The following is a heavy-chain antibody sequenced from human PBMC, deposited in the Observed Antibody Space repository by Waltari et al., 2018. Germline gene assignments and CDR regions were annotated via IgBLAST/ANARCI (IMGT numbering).Heavy chain of an antibody. J-gene: IGHJ4*02. CDR3: ARDLVGVVPY. V-gene: IGHV4-59*11. D-gene: IGHD3-3*01. CDR2: SYYSGST. CDR1: GGSISSHY. Sequence: QVQLQESGPGLVKPSETLSLTCTVSGGSISSHYWSWIRLPPGKGLEWIGYSYYSGSTNYTPALKSRVTISVETSKNQFSLKLSAATAADTAVYYCARDLVGVVPYWGQGTLVTVSS.